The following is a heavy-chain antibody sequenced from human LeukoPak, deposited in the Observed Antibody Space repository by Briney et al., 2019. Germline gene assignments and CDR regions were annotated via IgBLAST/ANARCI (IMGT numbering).Heavy chain of an antibody. Sequence: GESLKISCRGSGYSFTSYWIAWVRQMPGKGLEWMGIIYPRDSDTRYNPSFQGQVTISADKSISAAYLQWSSLKASDTAVYYCARSGGSSYGYTFIDYWGQGTLVTVSS. J-gene: IGHJ4*02. V-gene: IGHV5-51*01. D-gene: IGHD5-18*01. CDR3: ARSGGSSYGYTFIDY. CDR1: GYSFTSYW. CDR2: IYPRDSDT.